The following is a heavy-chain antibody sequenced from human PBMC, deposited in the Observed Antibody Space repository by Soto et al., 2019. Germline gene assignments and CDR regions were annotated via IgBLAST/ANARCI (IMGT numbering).Heavy chain of an antibody. V-gene: IGHV4-59*01. CDR1: GGSISSYY. CDR2: IYYSGST. CDR3: ARIEYYFDY. Sequence: PSETLSLTCTASGGSISSYYWSWIRQPPGKGLEWIGYIYYSGSTNYNPSLKSRVTISVDTSKNQFSLKLSSVTAADTAVYYCARIEYYFDYWGQGTLVTVSS. J-gene: IGHJ4*02.